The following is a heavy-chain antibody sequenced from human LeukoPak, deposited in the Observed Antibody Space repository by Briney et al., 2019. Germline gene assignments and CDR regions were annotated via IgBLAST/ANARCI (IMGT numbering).Heavy chain of an antibody. CDR2: IWYDGSNK. Sequence: GGSLRLSCAASGFTFSSYGMHWVRQAPGKGLEWVAVIWYDGSNKYYADSVKGRFTISRDNSKNTLYLQTNSLRAEDTAVYYCARDGDYGGNSLVYWGQGTLVTVSS. J-gene: IGHJ4*02. D-gene: IGHD4-23*01. V-gene: IGHV3-33*01. CDR1: GFTFSSYG. CDR3: ARDGDYGGNSLVY.